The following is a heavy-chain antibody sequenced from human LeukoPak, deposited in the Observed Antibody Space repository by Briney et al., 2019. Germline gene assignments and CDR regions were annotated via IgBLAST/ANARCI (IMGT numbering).Heavy chain of an antibody. Sequence: GGSLRLSCAASGIAFSSYAITWVRQAAGKGLEWVSAISGSGGTTYCPDSVKGRFIISRDNSKNTVYLQINSLRAEDTAVYYCAKRAPYYFDNWGQGTLVTVSS. CDR1: GIAFSSYA. J-gene: IGHJ4*02. CDR2: ISGSGGTT. CDR3: AKRAPYYFDN. V-gene: IGHV3-23*01.